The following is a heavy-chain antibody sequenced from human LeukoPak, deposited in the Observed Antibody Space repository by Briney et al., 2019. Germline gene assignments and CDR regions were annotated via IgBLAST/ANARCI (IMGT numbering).Heavy chain of an antibody. CDR2: ISYDGSNK. J-gene: IGHJ3*02. CDR3: AKDLGGRYYYDSSGAFDI. CDR1: GFTFSSYA. D-gene: IGHD3-22*01. Sequence: PGGSLRLSCAASGFTFSSYAMHWVRQAPGKGLEWVAVISYDGSNKYYADSVKGRFTISRDNSKNTLYLQMNSLRAEDTAVYYCAKDLGGRYYYDSSGAFDIWGQGTMVTVSS. V-gene: IGHV3-30*04.